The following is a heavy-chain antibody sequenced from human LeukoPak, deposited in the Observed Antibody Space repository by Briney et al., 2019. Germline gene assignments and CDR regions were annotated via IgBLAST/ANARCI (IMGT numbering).Heavy chain of an antibody. D-gene: IGHD7-27*01. CDR3: ARGLSWGSEEFDY. CDR2: IIPIFGTA. Sequence: SVKVSCKASGGTFSSYAISWVRQPPGPGLEWMGRIIPIFGTANYAQKFQGRVTITTDESTSTAYMELSSLRSEDTAVYYCARGLSWGSEEFDYWGQGTLVTVSS. J-gene: IGHJ4*02. CDR1: GGTFSSYA. V-gene: IGHV1-69*05.